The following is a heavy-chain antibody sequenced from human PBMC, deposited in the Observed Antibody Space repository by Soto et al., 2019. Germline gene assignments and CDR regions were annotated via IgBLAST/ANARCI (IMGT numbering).Heavy chain of an antibody. D-gene: IGHD3-22*01. Sequence: NPSETLSLTCTVSGGSVSSGSYYWSWIRQPPGKGLEWIGYIYYSGSTNYNPSLKSRVTISVDTSKNQFSLKLSSVTAADTAAYYCARDPSRGYYYDSSGYYDIWGQGTMVTVSS. CDR1: GGSVSSGSYY. CDR3: ARDPSRGYYYDSSGYYDI. J-gene: IGHJ3*02. V-gene: IGHV4-61*01. CDR2: IYYSGST.